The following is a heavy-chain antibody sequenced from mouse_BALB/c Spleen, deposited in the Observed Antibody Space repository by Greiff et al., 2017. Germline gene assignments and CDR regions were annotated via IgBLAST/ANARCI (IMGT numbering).Heavy chain of an antibody. CDR2: INSNGGST. V-gene: IGHV5-6-3*01. J-gene: IGHJ2*01. CDR3: ARSHYYGSSVFDY. CDR1: GFTFSSYG. Sequence: EVQVVESGGGLVQPGGSLKLSCAASGFTFSSYGMSWVRQTPDKRLELVATINSNGGSTYYPDSVKGRFTISRDNAKNTLYLQMSSLKSEDTAMYYCARSHYYGSSVFDYWGQGTTLTVSS. D-gene: IGHD1-1*01.